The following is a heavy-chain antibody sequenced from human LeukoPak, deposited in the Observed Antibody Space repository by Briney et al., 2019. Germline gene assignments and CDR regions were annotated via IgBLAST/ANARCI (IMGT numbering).Heavy chain of an antibody. CDR1: GGSISTYF. CDR2: IYYSGST. CDR3: ARSSKTYYMDV. V-gene: IGHV4-59*13. J-gene: IGHJ6*03. Sequence: SETLSLTCTVSGGSISTYFWTLIRQPPGKGLEWVGYIYYSGSTHYNSSLKSRVSISIDTSNNQFSLQLNSVTAADTAVYYCARSSKTYYMDVWGRGTTVTVSS.